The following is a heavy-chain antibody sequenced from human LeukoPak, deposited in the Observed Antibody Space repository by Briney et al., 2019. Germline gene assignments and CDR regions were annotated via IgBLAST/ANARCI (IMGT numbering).Heavy chain of an antibody. D-gene: IGHD1-26*01. CDR1: GGTFSSYA. V-gene: IGHV1-69*13. J-gene: IGHJ4*02. CDR2: IIPIFGTA. Sequence: SVKVSCKASGGTFSSYAISWVRQAPGQGLEWMGGIIPIFGTANYAQKFQGRVTITADESTSTAYMELSSLRSEDTAVYYCATYSGSYGNFDYWGQGTLVTVSS. CDR3: ATYSGSYGNFDY.